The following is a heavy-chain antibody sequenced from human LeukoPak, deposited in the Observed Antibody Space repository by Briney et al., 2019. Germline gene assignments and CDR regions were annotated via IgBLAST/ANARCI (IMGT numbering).Heavy chain of an antibody. D-gene: IGHD3-22*01. CDR2: IYTSGST. Sequence: SETLSLTCTVSGGSISSGSYYWSWIRQPAGKGLEWIGRIYTSGSTNYNPSLKSRVTISVDTSKNQFSLKLSSVTAADTAVYYCARTWIVVVMGAFDICGQGTMVTVSS. J-gene: IGHJ3*02. CDR1: GGSISSGSYY. CDR3: ARTWIVVVMGAFDI. V-gene: IGHV4-61*02.